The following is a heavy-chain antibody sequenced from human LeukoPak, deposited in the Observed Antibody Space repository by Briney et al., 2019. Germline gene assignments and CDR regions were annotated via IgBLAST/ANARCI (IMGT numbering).Heavy chain of an antibody. CDR2: ISSSGSTL. CDR3: ARLIVPAAMLDWFDP. V-gene: IGHV3-48*03. Sequence: GGSLRLSCAASGFTFSSYEMNWVRQAPGKGLEWVSYISSSGSTLYYADSVKGRFTISRDNAKNSLYLQMNSLRAEDTAVYYCARLIVPAAMLDWFDPWGQGTLVTVSS. D-gene: IGHD2-2*01. J-gene: IGHJ5*02. CDR1: GFTFSSYE.